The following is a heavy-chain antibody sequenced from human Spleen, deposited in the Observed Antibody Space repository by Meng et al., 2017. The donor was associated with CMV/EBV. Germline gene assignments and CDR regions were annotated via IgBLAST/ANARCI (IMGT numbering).Heavy chain of an antibody. J-gene: IGHJ6*02. D-gene: IGHD2-15*01. CDR2: ISSSSSYI. Sequence: GESLKISCAASGFTFSSYSMNWVRQAPGKGLEWVSSISSSSSYIYYADSVKGRFTISRDNAKNSLYLQMNSLRAEDTAVYYCARALGGHYYYYGMDVWGQGTTVTVSS. CDR3: ARALGGHYYYYGMDV. V-gene: IGHV3-21*01. CDR1: GFTFSSYS.